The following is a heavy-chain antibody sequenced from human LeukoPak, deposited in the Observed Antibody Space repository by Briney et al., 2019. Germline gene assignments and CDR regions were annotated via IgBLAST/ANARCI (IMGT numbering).Heavy chain of an antibody. CDR2: INHSGST. CDR1: GGSFSGYY. CDR3: ARSASRRPTLY. V-gene: IGHV4-34*01. J-gene: IGHJ4*02. Sequence: SETLSLTCAVYGGSFSGYYWSWIRQPPGKGLEWIGEINHSGSTNYNPSLKSRVTISVDTSKNQFSLKLSSVTAADTAVYYCARSASRRPTLYWGQGTLVTVSS.